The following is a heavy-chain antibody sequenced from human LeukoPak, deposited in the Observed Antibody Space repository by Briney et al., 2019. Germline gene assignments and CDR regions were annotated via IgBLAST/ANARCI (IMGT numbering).Heavy chain of an antibody. CDR3: AKSRSRLVVNYFDY. CDR1: GFTFSSYA. CDR2: ISGSGGST. V-gene: IGHV3-23*01. D-gene: IGHD2-2*01. Sequence: PGGSLRLSCAASGFTFSSYAMSWVRQAPGKGLEWVSAISGSGGSTYYADSVKGRFTISRDNSRNTLYLQMNSLRAEDTAVYYCAKSRSRLVVNYFDYWGQGTLVTVSS. J-gene: IGHJ4*02.